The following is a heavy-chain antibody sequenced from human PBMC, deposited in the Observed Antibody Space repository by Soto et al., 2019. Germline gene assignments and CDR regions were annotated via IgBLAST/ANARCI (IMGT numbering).Heavy chain of an antibody. CDR3: ARAVPAAYYYYGMDV. CDR1: GGSISSGGYY. J-gene: IGHJ6*02. D-gene: IGHD2-2*01. V-gene: IGHV4-31*01. Sequence: QVQLQESGPGLVKPSQTLSLTCTVSGGSISSGGYYWSWIRQHPGKGLEWIGYIYYSGSTNYNPSLKSQVTKAGDTSKNQFSLKLSSVTAADTAVDYCARAVPAAYYYYGMDVWGQGTTVTVSS. CDR2: IYYSGST.